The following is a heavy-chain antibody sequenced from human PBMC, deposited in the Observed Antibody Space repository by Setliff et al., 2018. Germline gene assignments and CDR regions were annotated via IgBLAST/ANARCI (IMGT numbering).Heavy chain of an antibody. CDR2: MNQDGSQK. Sequence: PGGSLRLSCAASGFTFSSYWMAWVRQAPGKGLEWVANMNQDGSQKYYVDSVKGRFTISRDNAKNSLYLQMNSLRAEDTAVYYCVRDDVRGYYMDVWGKGTTVTVSS. CDR3: VRDDVRGYYMDV. CDR1: GFTFSSYW. D-gene: IGHD3-10*02. J-gene: IGHJ6*03. V-gene: IGHV3-7*01.